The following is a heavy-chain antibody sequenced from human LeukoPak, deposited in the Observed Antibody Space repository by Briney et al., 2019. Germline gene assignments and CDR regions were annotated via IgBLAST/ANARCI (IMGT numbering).Heavy chain of an antibody. V-gene: IGHV5-51*01. CDR2: IYPGDSDT. CDR3: ARHRGHYYDSMYGVFDY. CDR1: GYSFTSYW. Sequence: RGESLKISCKGSGYSFTSYWIGWVRQMPGKGLEWMRIIYPGDSDTRYSPSFQGQVTISADKSISTAYLQWSSLKASDTAMYYCARHRGHYYDSMYGVFDYWGQGTLVTVSS. D-gene: IGHD3-22*01. J-gene: IGHJ4*02.